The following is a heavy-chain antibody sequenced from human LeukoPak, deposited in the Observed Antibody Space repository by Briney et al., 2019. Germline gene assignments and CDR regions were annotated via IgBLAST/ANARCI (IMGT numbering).Heavy chain of an antibody. J-gene: IGHJ4*02. CDR2: IYHSGST. CDR3: ARRTRGSGSTHFDY. CDR1: GYSISSGYY. Sequence: PSETLSLTCAVSGYSISSGYYWGWIRQPPGKGLEWIGSIYHSGSTYYNPSLKSRVTISVDTSKNQFSLKLSSVTAADTAVYDCARRTRGSGSTHFDYWGQGTLVTVSS. D-gene: IGHD3-10*01. V-gene: IGHV4-38-2*01.